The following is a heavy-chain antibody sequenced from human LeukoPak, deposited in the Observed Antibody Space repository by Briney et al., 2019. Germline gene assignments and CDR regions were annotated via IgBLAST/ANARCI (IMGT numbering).Heavy chain of an antibody. Sequence: GGSLRLSCAASGFPLSSYGVHWVRKAPGKGLEWVAFIRFDGSNENYADSVKGRFTISRDNSKNTLYLQMNSLRAEDTAVYYCARVFSIAARRTDYYYYMDVWGKGTTVTVSS. CDR3: ARVFSIAARRTDYYYYMDV. J-gene: IGHJ6*03. CDR2: IRFDGSNE. V-gene: IGHV3-30*02. CDR1: GFPLSSYG. D-gene: IGHD6-6*01.